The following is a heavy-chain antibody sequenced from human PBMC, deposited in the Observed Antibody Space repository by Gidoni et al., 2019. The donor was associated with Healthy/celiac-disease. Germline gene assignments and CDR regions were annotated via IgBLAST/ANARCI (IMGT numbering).Heavy chain of an antibody. J-gene: IGHJ5*02. CDR2: ISSSSSYI. CDR3: ARQGDYYDSSGYYSNWFDP. D-gene: IGHD3-22*01. Sequence: EVQLVESGGGLVKPGGSLRLSCAASGFTFSSYSMNWVRQAPGKGLEWVSSISSSSSYIYYADSVKGRFTISRDNAKNSLYLQMNSLRAEDTAVYYCARQGDYYDSSGYYSNWFDPWGQGTLVTVSS. V-gene: IGHV3-21*01. CDR1: GFTFSSYS.